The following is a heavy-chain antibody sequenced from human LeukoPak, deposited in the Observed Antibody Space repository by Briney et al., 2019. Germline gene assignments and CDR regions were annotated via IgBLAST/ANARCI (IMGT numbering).Heavy chain of an antibody. D-gene: IGHD5-24*01. CDR1: GFTFSDYY. CDR3: ARDVERWLQTPIDY. Sequence: PGGSLRLSCAASGFTFSDYYMNWVRQAPGKGLEWVSYISSSSSTIYYADSVKGRFTISRDNAKNSLYLQMNSLRAEDTAVYYCARDVERWLQTPIDYWGQGTLVTVSS. CDR2: ISSSSSTI. J-gene: IGHJ4*02. V-gene: IGHV3-11*04.